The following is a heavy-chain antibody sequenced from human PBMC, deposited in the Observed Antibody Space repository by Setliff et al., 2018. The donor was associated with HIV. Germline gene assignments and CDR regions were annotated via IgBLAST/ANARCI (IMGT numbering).Heavy chain of an antibody. V-gene: IGHV4-39*07. CDR2: IYFSGSV. J-gene: IGHJ4*02. D-gene: IGHD1-7*01. CDR1: GDSISSSRSF. CDR3: ARVSSVIELQGGDYFDS. Sequence: SETLSLTCTVSGDSISSSRSFWGWISQSPGKGLEWIGSIYFSGSVFYNPSLNSRVIISIDTSRNQFSLKLSSVTGADTAVYYCARVSSVIELQGGDYFDSWGQGLLVTVSS.